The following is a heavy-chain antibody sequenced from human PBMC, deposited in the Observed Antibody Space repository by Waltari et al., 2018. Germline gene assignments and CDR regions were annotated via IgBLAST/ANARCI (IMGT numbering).Heavy chain of an antibody. CDR2: LFSTGTS. Sequence: QPQLQESGPGLLRPSETLSVTCTVSPDSISTPGYFLGWIRQPPGKGLAWVGRLFSTGTSFINPSLKSQVTMSMDTSKNAFSLKVLSVTATDTAVYYCARQIGSRRGGWYFDFWDRGTLVTVSS. V-gene: IGHV4-39*01. J-gene: IGHJ2*01. D-gene: IGHD2-15*01. CDR3: ARQIGSRRGGWYFDF. CDR1: PDSISTPGYF.